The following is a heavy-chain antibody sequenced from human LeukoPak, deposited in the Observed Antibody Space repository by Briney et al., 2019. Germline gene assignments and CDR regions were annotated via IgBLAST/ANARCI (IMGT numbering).Heavy chain of an antibody. Sequence: ASVKVSCKASGYTFTSYDINWVRQATGQGLEWMGWMNPNSGNTGYAQKFQGGVTMTRNTSISTAYMELSSLRSEDTAVYYCASRNANNYYYGMDVWGQGTTVTVSS. D-gene: IGHD4/OR15-4a*01. J-gene: IGHJ6*02. V-gene: IGHV1-8*01. CDR2: MNPNSGNT. CDR3: ASRNANNYYYGMDV. CDR1: GYTFTSYD.